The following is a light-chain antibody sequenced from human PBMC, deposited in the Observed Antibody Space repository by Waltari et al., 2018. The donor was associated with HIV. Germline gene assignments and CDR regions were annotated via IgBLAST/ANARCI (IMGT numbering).Light chain of an antibody. J-gene: IGKJ3*01. CDR1: QYINTH. CDR2: TTS. V-gene: IGKV1-39*01. CDR3: QQTYNTSLFT. Sequence: DILLTQSPSSLSVSVGDRVTITCRTSQYINTHLNWYQQKPGKAPKLLMYTTSTLQSGVPSRFSGGGFGTEFTLSIGNLQPEDFATYYCQQTYNTSLFTFGPGTKVDF.